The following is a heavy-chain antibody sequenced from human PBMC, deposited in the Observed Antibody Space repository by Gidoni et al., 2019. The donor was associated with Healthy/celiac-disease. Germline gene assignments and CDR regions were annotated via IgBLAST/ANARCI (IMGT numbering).Heavy chain of an antibody. Sequence: QVPLQESGPGLVKPSETLSLPCTVSGGSISSSYWSWIRQPAGKGLEWIGRIYTSGSTNYNPSLKSRVTMSVDTSKNQFSLKLSSVTAADTAVYYCARDGEPAYDILTGHYGMDVWGQGTTVTVSS. CDR3: ARDGEPAYDILTGHYGMDV. CDR1: GGSISSSY. J-gene: IGHJ6*02. D-gene: IGHD3-9*01. CDR2: IYTSGST. V-gene: IGHV4-4*07.